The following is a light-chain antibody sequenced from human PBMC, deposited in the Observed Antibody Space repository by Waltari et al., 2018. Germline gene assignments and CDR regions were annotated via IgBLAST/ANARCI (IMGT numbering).Light chain of an antibody. CDR1: QSIGIY. V-gene: IGKV3-20*01. J-gene: IGKJ1*01. CDR3: QKYESLPAT. CDR2: HAS. Sequence: EIVLTQSPGTLSLSPGESATLSCRASQSIGIYLAWYQQKPGQAPRLLMYHASSRATGIPDRFSGSVSGTDFSLTISRLEPEDFAVYYCQKYESLPATFGQGTKVEIK.